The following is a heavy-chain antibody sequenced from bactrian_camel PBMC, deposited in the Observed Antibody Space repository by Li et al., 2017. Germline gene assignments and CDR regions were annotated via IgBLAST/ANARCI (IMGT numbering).Heavy chain of an antibody. CDR1: GDRSCKYD. D-gene: IGHD4*01. CDR2: IENSGTT. Sequence: QVQLVESGGGSVQAGGSLRLSCTRSGDRSCKYDMSWYRRPAPGEELKFVSGIENSGTTAYADSVKGRFTISRDDAKNTVYLRMNSLKPEDTAMYHCKAVAFGAQWCDGGWGQGTQVTVS. CDR3: KAVAFGAQWCDGG. J-gene: IGHJ4*01. V-gene: IGHV3S53*01.